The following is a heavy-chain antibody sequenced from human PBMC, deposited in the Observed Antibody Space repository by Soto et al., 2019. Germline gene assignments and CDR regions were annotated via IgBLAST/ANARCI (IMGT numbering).Heavy chain of an antibody. D-gene: IGHD6-6*01. CDR3: ARVAARQLTRTFWYYYYMDV. Sequence: ASVKVSCKASGYTFTSYAMHWVRQAPGQRLEWMGWINAGNGNTKYSQKLQGRVTMTRDTSTSTAYMELRSLRSDDTAVYYCARVAARQLTRTFWYYYYMDVWGRGTTVTVSS. J-gene: IGHJ6*03. V-gene: IGHV1-3*01. CDR2: INAGNGNT. CDR1: GYTFTSYA.